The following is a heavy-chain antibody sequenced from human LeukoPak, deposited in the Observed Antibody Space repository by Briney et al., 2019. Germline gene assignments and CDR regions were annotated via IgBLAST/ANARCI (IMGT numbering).Heavy chain of an antibody. CDR1: GFTFDDYA. CDR3: VKRWGGRSAASNSDYYYGMDV. V-gene: IGHV3-9*01. Sequence: PGRSLRLSCAASGFTFDDYAMHWVRQAPGKGLEWVSGISWNSGSIGYADSVKGRFTISRDNAKNSLYLQMNSLRAEDTALYYCVKRWGGRSAASNSDYYYGMDVWGLGTTVTVSS. CDR2: ISWNSGSI. D-gene: IGHD3-10*01. J-gene: IGHJ6*02.